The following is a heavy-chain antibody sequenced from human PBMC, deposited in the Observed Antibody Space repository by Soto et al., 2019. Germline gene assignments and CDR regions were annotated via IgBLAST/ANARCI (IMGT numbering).Heavy chain of an antibody. J-gene: IGHJ4*02. V-gene: IGHV4-59*08. CDR3: ARRVPFVFGFDY. CDR2: IYYSGST. D-gene: IGHD3-16*01. CDR1: GGSINSYY. Sequence: QVQLQESGPGLVKPSETLSLTCSVSGGSINSYYWSWIRQPPGKGLEWIGCIYYSGSTNYNPSLKSRVTISVDTSKKQFSLKLSSVTAADTAVYYCARRVPFVFGFDYWGQGTPVTVSS.